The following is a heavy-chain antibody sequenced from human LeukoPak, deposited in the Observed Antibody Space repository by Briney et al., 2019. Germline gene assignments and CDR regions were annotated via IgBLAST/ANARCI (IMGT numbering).Heavy chain of an antibody. CDR1: GFTFSSYG. J-gene: IGHJ4*02. V-gene: IGHV3-30*02. CDR2: IRYDGNNK. Sequence: GGSLRLSCAASGFTFSSYGMHWVRQAPGKGLEWVAFIRYDGNNKYYSDSVKGRFTISGDNSKNTLYLQLNSLRAEDTAVYYCAKVGYYDSSGPGYWGQGTLVTVSS. CDR3: AKVGYYDSSGPGY. D-gene: IGHD3-22*01.